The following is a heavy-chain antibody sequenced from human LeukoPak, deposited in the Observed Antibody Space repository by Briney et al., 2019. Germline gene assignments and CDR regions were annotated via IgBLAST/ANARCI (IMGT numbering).Heavy chain of an antibody. CDR2: IYYSGST. V-gene: IGHV4-39*07. J-gene: IGHJ4*02. D-gene: IGHD2-2*01. Sequence: SETLSLTCTVSGGSISSSSYYWGWIRQPPGKGLEWIGSIYYSGSTYYNPSLKSRVTISVDTSKNQFSLKLSSVTAADTAVYYCARSGYCSSTSCYAGLYWGQGTLVTVSS. CDR3: ARSGYCSSTSCYAGLY. CDR1: GGSISSSSYY.